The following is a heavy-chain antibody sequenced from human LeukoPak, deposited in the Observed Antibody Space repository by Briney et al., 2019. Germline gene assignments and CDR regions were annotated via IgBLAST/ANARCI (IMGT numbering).Heavy chain of an antibody. J-gene: IGHJ4*02. CDR1: AFTVSSYS. CDR3: VRGLADTLRSFLVY. D-gene: IGHD3-9*01. V-gene: IGHV3-48*01. CDR2: ISSGGSNI. Sequence: GGSLTLSCAASAFTVSSYSMNWVRQDPGKGREWGLYISSGGSNISHADSVKGPFTVSRANAKYSLYLHMIRLRAEDTDVCSCVRGLADTLRSFLVYGGEGSLDTLSS.